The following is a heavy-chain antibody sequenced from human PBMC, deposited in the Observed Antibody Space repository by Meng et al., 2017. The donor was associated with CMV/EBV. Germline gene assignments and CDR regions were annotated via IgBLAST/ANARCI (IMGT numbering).Heavy chain of an antibody. CDR3: AKDRHYGDSQYFYGFGV. J-gene: IGHJ6*02. V-gene: IGHV3-23*03. CDR1: GFTFSSHA. D-gene: IGHD4-17*01. Sequence: GGSLRPSCAASGFTFSSHAMHWVRQAPGKRLEWVSVIYSDGINTYYADSVKGRFTIYRDDSKNMLYLQMNSLRVEDTAVYYCAKDRHYGDSQYFYGFGVWGQGTTVTVSS. CDR2: IYSDGINT.